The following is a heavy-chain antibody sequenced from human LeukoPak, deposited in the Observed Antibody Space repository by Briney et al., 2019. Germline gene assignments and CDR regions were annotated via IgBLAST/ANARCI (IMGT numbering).Heavy chain of an antibody. Sequence: GGSLRLSCVASGFTFNTYSMNWFRQAPGKGLEWISYISSSSGTIYYADSVKGRFTISRDNAKDSLYLRMNSLRAEDTAVYYCARGRDLFDSWGQGTLVIVSS. CDR1: GFTFNTYS. CDR2: ISSSSGTI. V-gene: IGHV3-48*04. CDR3: ARGRDLFDS. J-gene: IGHJ4*02.